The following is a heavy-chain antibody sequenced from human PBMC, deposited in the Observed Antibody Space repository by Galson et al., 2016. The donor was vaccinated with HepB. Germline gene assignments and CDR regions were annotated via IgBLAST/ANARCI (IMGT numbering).Heavy chain of an antibody. Sequence: SVKVSCKASGGPFSSYGISWVRQAPGQGLEWMGGIMPVGGTVDYPQRFQGRVTITADGSVTTANKATVYLDLTSLTFDDTAVYYCVLKCYYPFYFDSWGQGSLVTVSS. CDR1: GGPFSSYG. D-gene: IGHD3-22*01. V-gene: IGHV1-69*13. CDR2: IMPVGGTV. CDR3: VLKCYYPFYFDS. J-gene: IGHJ4*02.